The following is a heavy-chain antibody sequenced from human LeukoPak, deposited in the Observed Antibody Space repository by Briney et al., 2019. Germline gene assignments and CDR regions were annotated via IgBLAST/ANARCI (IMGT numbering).Heavy chain of an antibody. CDR2: IYHSGST. Sequence: PSETLSLTCTVSGGSISSYYWSWIRQPPGKGLEWIGYIYHSGSTNYNPSLKSRVTISVDTSKNQFSLKLSSVTAADTAVYYCASGVVGAPYYYYYGMDVWGQGTTVTVSS. V-gene: IGHV4-59*01. CDR1: GGSISSYY. D-gene: IGHD1-26*01. J-gene: IGHJ6*02. CDR3: ASGVVGAPYYYYYGMDV.